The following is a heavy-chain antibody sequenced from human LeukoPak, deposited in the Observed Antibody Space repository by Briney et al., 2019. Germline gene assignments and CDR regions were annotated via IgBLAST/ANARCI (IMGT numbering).Heavy chain of an antibody. V-gene: IGHV4-30-4*01. J-gene: IGHJ1*01. Sequence: SETLSLTCTVSGGSISSGDYYWSWIRQPPGKGLEWIGYIYYSGSTYYNPSLKSRVTISVDTSKNQFSLKLSSVTAADTAVYYCARQNTYYYDSSGYYLEDFQHWGQGTLVTVSS. CDR1: GGSISSGDYY. D-gene: IGHD3-22*01. CDR2: IYYSGST. CDR3: ARQNTYYYDSSGYYLEDFQH.